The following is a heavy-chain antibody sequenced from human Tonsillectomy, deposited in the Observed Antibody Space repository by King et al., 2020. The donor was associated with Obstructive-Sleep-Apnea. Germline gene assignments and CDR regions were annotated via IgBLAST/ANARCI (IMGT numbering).Heavy chain of an antibody. V-gene: IGHV4-39*07. J-gene: IGHJ4*02. CDR2: IYYSGST. D-gene: IGHD5-18*01. CDR1: GGSISSSSYY. CDR3: ARAWIQLWELDY. Sequence: QLQESGPGLVKPSETLSLTCTVSGGSISSSSYYWGWIRQPPGKGLEWIGSIYYSGSTYYNPSLKSRVTISVDTSKNQFSLKLSSVTAADTAVYYCARAWIQLWELDYWGQGTLGTVSS.